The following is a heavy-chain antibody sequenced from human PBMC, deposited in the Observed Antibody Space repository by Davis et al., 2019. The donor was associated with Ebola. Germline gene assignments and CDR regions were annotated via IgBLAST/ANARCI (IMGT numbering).Heavy chain of an antibody. Sequence: GESLKISCAASGFTFSTYWMSWVRQAPGKGLEWVSGIGGSGDSTHYADSVKGRFTISRDNSKNTLFLQMNSLRADDTATYYCAKDEIMLDAFDMWGQGTMVTVSS. CDR3: AKDEIMLDAFDM. CDR2: IGGSGDST. J-gene: IGHJ3*02. CDR1: GFTFSTYW. D-gene: IGHD2-8*01. V-gene: IGHV3-23*01.